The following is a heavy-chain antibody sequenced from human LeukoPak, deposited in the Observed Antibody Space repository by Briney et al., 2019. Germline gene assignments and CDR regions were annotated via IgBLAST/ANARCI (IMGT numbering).Heavy chain of an antibody. CDR3: ARGKEPVAGSLSHFDY. Sequence: GESLRLSCAASGFTFDDHGMSWVRQAPGKGLEWVSGIKWDGGSTGYADSVKGRFTISRDNAKNSLYLQMNSLRAEDTAVYYCARGKEPVAGSLSHFDYWGQGTLVTVSS. J-gene: IGHJ4*02. CDR1: GFTFDDHG. V-gene: IGHV3-20*04. D-gene: IGHD6-19*01. CDR2: IKWDGGST.